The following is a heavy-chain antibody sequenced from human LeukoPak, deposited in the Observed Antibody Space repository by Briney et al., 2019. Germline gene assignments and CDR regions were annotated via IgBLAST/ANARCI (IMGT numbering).Heavy chain of an antibody. D-gene: IGHD6-25*01. V-gene: IGHV6-1*01. CDR3: ARGRASAFDV. CDR2: TYYTSKWNT. Sequence: PSETLSLTCAISGDTVSGNNAAWNWIRQSPSRGLEWLGRTYYTSKWNTDYAVSVKSRIVVNPDTSKNQFSLQLNSVTSEDTAVYYCARGRASAFDVWGQGTMVTVSS. CDR1: GDTVSGNNAA. J-gene: IGHJ3*01.